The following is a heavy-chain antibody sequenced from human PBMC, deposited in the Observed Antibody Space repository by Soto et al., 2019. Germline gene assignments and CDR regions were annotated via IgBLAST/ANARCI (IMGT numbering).Heavy chain of an antibody. D-gene: IGHD1-1*01. V-gene: IGHV3-33*01. CDR1: GLTFSSYG. CDR2: IWYDGSNK. J-gene: IGHJ3*02. Sequence: GGSLRLSCAASGLTFSSYGMHWVRQAPGKGLEWVAVIWYDGSNKYYADSVKGRFTISRDNSKNTLYLQMNSLRAEDTAVYYCARERSNWNADAFDIWGQGTMVTVSS. CDR3: ARERSNWNADAFDI.